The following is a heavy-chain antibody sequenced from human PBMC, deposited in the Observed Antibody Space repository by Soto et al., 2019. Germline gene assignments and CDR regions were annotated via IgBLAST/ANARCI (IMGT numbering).Heavy chain of an antibody. J-gene: IGHJ4*02. V-gene: IGHV3-30-3*01. CDR2: ISYDGSNK. Sequence: SLRLSCATSGFTFSSYAMHWVRKAPGKGQEWVAVISYDGSNKYYADSVKGRFTISRDNSKNTLCLQMNSLRAEDTAVYYCARRDSPRGYSYGPAVTPFDYCGQGTLVTVS. CDR1: GFTFSSYA. D-gene: IGHD5-18*01. CDR3: ARRDSPRGYSYGPAVTPFDY.